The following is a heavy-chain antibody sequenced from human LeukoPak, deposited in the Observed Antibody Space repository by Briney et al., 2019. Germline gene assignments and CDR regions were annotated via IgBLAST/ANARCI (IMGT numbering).Heavy chain of an antibody. V-gene: IGHV4-59*01. CDR3: ARWVDSWIV. D-gene: IGHD2-2*03. Sequence: PSETLSLTCTVSGGSISSYYWSWIRQPPGKGLEGFGYIYYSGSTNYNPSLKSRVTISVDTSKDQFSLKLSSVTAADTAVYYCARWVDSWIVWGQGTLVTVSS. CDR1: GGSISSYY. J-gene: IGHJ1*01. CDR2: IYYSGST.